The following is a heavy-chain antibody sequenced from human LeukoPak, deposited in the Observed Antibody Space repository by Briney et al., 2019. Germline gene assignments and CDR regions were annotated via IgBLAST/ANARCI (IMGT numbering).Heavy chain of an antibody. J-gene: IGHJ5*02. D-gene: IGHD3-3*01. Sequence: SETLSLTCTVSGGSISSSSFYWGWIRQPPGKGLEWVGEINNTGTTNYNPSLKSRVTISIDTSKNQFSLKLSSVTAADTAVYYCARCGRGDFWSGYYTAWCWFDPWGQGTLVTVSS. V-gene: IGHV4-39*07. CDR1: GGSISSSSFY. CDR2: INNTGTT. CDR3: ARCGRGDFWSGYYTAWCWFDP.